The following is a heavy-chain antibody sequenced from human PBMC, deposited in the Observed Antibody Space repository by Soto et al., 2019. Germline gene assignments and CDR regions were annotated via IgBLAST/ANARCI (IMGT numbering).Heavy chain of an antibody. CDR2: INPNSGGT. CDR3: ARVNSSGWYGFPYYGMDV. J-gene: IGHJ6*02. D-gene: IGHD6-19*01. V-gene: IGHV1-2*04. CDR1: GYTFTGYY. Sequence: GASVKVSCKASGYTFTGYYMHWVRQAPGQGLEWMGWINPNSGGTNYAQKFQGWVTMTRDTSISTAYMELSRLRSDDTAVYYCARVNSSGWYGFPYYGMDVWGQGTTVTVSS.